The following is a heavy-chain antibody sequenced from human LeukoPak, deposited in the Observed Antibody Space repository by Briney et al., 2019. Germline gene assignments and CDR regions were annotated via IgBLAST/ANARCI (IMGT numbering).Heavy chain of an antibody. D-gene: IGHD6-6*01. V-gene: IGHV3-23*01. J-gene: IGHJ4*02. CDR1: GFTFSSYA. Sequence: RGSLRLSCAASGFTFSSYAMSWVRQAPGKGLEWVSAISGSGGSTYYADSVKGRFTISRDNSKNTLYLQMNSLRAEDTAVYYSAREAEYSSSGSFDYWGQGTLVTVSS. CDR2: ISGSGGST. CDR3: AREAEYSSSGSFDY.